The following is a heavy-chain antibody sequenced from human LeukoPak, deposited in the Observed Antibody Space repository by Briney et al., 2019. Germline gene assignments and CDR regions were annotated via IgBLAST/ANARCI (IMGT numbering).Heavy chain of an antibody. CDR1: GFTFSSYA. Sequence: PGGSLRLSCAASGFTFSSYAMSWVRQAPGKGLEWVSAISGSGGSTYYADSVKGRFTISRDNAKNSLYLQMNSLRAEDTAVYYCARAATVTTNWFDPWGQGTLVTVSS. CDR2: ISGSGGST. V-gene: IGHV3-23*01. CDR3: ARAATVTTNWFDP. D-gene: IGHD4-17*01. J-gene: IGHJ5*02.